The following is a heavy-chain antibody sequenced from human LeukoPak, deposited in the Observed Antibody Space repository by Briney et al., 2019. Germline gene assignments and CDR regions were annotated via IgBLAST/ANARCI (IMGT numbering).Heavy chain of an antibody. CDR2: IYYSGST. CDR1: GGSISSYY. J-gene: IGHJ4*02. D-gene: IGHD6-13*01. V-gene: IGHV4-59*01. Sequence: SETLSLTCTVSGGSISSYYWSWIRQPPGKGLEWIGYIYYSGSTNYNPSLKSRVTISVDTSKNQFSLKLSSVTAADTAVYYCAREGYSSSWGHFDYWGQGTPVTVSS. CDR3: AREGYSSSWGHFDY.